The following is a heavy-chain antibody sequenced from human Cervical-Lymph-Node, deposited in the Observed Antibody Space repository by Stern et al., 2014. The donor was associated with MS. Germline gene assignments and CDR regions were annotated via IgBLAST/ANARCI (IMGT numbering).Heavy chain of an antibody. J-gene: IGHJ5*02. CDR3: TREMAARRFDP. V-gene: IGHV3-66*01. CDR1: GLSVSANY. CDR2: IYAGSIT. D-gene: IGHD6-6*01. Sequence: EVQLVESGGGLAQPGGSLRLSCTASGLSVSANYMTWVRQAPGKGLEWVSLIYAGSITHYADSVKGRFTISRDNSENILYLQMNSLRVEDTAVYYCTREMAARRFDPWGQGTLVIVS.